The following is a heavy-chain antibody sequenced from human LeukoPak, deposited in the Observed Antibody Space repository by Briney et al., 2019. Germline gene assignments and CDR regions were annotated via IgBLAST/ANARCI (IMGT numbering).Heavy chain of an antibody. V-gene: IGHV1-2*02. CDR2: INPNSGGT. D-gene: IGHD3-22*01. Sequence: GASVKVSCKASGYTFTGYYMHWVRQAPGQGLERMGWINPNSGGTNYAQKFQGRVTMTRDTSISTAYMELSRLRSDDTAVYYCARDLGYYDSSGYTDPWGQGTLVTVSS. CDR1: GYTFTGYY. CDR3: ARDLGYYDSSGYTDP. J-gene: IGHJ5*02.